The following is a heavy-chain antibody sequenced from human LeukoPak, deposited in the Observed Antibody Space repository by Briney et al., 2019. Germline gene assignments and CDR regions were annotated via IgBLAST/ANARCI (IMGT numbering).Heavy chain of an antibody. J-gene: IGHJ4*02. Sequence: SVKVSCKASGGTFSSYAISWVRQAPGQGLEWMGRIIPILGIADYAQKFQGRVPITADKYTSTAYMELSRLRSEDPAVYYCARDQRGSYYAPFDYWGQGTLVTVSS. CDR2: IIPILGIA. V-gene: IGHV1-69*04. CDR3: ARDQRGSYYAPFDY. D-gene: IGHD1-26*01. CDR1: GGTFSSYA.